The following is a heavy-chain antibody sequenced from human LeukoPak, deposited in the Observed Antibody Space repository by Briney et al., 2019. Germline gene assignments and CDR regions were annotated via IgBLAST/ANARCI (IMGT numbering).Heavy chain of an antibody. Sequence: GGPLRLSCAASGFTFSGSAMHWVRQASGKGLEWVGRIRSKANSYATAYAASVKGRFTISRDDSKNTAYLQMNSLKTEDTAVYCCTRRIAVAGDNWFDPWGQGTLVTVSS. D-gene: IGHD6-19*01. J-gene: IGHJ5*02. CDR2: IRSKANSYAT. CDR1: GFTFSGSA. CDR3: TRRIAVAGDNWFDP. V-gene: IGHV3-73*01.